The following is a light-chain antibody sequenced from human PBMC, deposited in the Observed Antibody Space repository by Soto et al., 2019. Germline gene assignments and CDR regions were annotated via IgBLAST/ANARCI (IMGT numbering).Light chain of an antibody. CDR2: GAS. V-gene: IGKV3-20*01. J-gene: IGKJ1*01. CDR1: QSVSSSY. Sequence: EIVLTPSPGTLSLSPGERATLSCRASQSVSSSYLAWYQQKPGQAPRLLIYGASSRATGIPDRFSGSGSGTDFTLTISRLEPEDFAVYYCQQYGSSLRGTFGQGTKVDIK. CDR3: QQYGSSLRGT.